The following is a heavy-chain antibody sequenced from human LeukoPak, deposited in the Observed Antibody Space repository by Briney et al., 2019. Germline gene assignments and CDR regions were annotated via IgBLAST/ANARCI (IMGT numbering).Heavy chain of an antibody. V-gene: IGHV1-8*01. J-gene: IGHJ4*02. CDR3: AREDRGGSGSYYKVY. Sequence: ASVKVSCKASGYTFTSYDINWVRQASGQGLEWMGWMNPNSGNTGYAQKFQGRIIMTSDTSISTAYLELSSLRSEDTAVYYCAREDRGGSGSYYKVYWGQGTLVTVSS. CDR2: MNPNSGNT. D-gene: IGHD3-10*01. CDR1: GYTFTSYD.